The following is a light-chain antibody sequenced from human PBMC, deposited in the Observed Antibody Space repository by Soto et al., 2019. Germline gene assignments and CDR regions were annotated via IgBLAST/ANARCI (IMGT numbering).Light chain of an antibody. CDR1: QSVSSN. CDR3: QLYNNCWT. J-gene: IGKJ1*01. Sequence: EIVMTQSPATLSVSPGERATLSCRASQSVSSNLAWYQQKPGQAPRLLIYGASTRATGIPARFSGSGSGTEFTLTISSLQSEDFPDYYCQLYNNCWTFGQGTKVEIK. CDR2: GAS. V-gene: IGKV3-15*01.